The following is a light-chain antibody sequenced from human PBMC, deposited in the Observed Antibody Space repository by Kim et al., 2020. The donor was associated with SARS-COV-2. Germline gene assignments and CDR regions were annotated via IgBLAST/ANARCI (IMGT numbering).Light chain of an antibody. Sequence: GKTVTISCTRSSGSIASSYVQCFQQRPASAPTTGIYEDYHRPSGVPDRFSGSTDRSSNSASLTISGLEFEDEADYYCQSYDNTNWVLGGGTKLTVL. CDR2: EDY. J-gene: IGLJ3*02. V-gene: IGLV6-57*03. CDR3: QSYDNTNWV. CDR1: SGSIASSY.